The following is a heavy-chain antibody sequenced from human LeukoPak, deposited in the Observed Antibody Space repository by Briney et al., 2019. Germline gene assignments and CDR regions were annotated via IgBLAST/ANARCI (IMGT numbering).Heavy chain of an antibody. CDR2: IYYSGDT. V-gene: IGHV4-59*01. Sequence: SETLSLTCTVSDGSISSDYWSWIRQPPGKGLEWIGYIYYSGDTNYNPSLKSRVTISVDTSKNQFSLKLSSVTAADTAVYYCARSGYSYGLVDYRGQGTLVTVSS. J-gene: IGHJ4*02. CDR3: ARSGYSYGLVDY. D-gene: IGHD5-18*01. CDR1: DGSISSDY.